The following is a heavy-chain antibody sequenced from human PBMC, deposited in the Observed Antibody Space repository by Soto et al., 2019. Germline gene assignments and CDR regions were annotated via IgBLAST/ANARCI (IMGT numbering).Heavy chain of an antibody. CDR3: ARRSATAAGSYAFDI. CDR2: IYYSGST. V-gene: IGHV4-39*01. Sequence: QLQLQESGPGLVKPSETLSLTCTVSGGSISSSSYYWGWIRQPPGKGLEWIGSIYYSGSTYYNPSLKSRVNIPVTTSKNHFSLKLSSVTAADTAVYYCARRSATAAGSYAFDIWGQGTMVTVSS. CDR1: GGSISSSSYY. J-gene: IGHJ3*02. D-gene: IGHD5-12*01.